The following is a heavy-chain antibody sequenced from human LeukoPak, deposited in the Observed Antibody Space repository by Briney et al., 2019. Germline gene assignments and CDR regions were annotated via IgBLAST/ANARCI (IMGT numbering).Heavy chain of an antibody. CDR3: ARGDHIVARPFRFDY. Sequence: PSETLSLTCTVSGGSISNYYWNWIRQPPGKGLEWIGEINHSGSTNYNPSLKSRVTVSADTSKNQFSLKLSSVTAADTAVYYCARGDHIVARPFRFDYWGQGTLVTVSS. D-gene: IGHD6-6*01. CDR2: INHSGST. V-gene: IGHV4-34*01. CDR1: GGSISNYY. J-gene: IGHJ4*02.